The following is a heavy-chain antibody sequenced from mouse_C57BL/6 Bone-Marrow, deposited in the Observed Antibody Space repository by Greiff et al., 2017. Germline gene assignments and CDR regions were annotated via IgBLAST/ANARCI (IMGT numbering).Heavy chain of an antibody. J-gene: IGHJ1*03. V-gene: IGHV8-8*01. CDR3: ARKSYYGSSYGWYFDV. CDR2: IRWDDDK. CDR1: GFSLSTFGMG. Sequence: QVTLKVSGPGILQPSQTLSLTCSSSGFSLSTFGMGVGWIRQPSGKGLEWLAHIRWDDDKYYNPALKRRLTISKDTSKNQVFLKIDNVDTADTATYYCARKSYYGSSYGWYFDVWGTGTTVTVSS. D-gene: IGHD1-1*01.